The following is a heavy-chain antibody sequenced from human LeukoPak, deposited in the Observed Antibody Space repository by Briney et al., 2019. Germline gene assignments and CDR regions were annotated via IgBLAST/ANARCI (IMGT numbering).Heavy chain of an antibody. J-gene: IGHJ6*02. D-gene: IGHD1-1*01. CDR2: INPNSGGT. CDR3: GQVRNDPPDYYYYYGMDV. V-gene: IGHV1-2*02. Sequence: ASVKVSCKASGYTFTGYYMHWVRQAPGQGLEWMGWINPNSGGTNYAQRFQGRVTMTRDTSISTAHMELSRLRSDDTAVYYCGQVRNDPPDYYYYYGMDVWGQGTTVTVSS. CDR1: GYTFTGYY.